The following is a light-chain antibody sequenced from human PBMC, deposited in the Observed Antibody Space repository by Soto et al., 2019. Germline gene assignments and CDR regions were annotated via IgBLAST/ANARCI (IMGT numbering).Light chain of an antibody. V-gene: IGKV3-15*01. Sequence: EIVLTQSPGTLSLSPGERATLSCRASQSVSSSYLAWYQQKPGQAPRLLIYGAFTRATGFPARFSGSGSGTDLTITITSLQSEDFEVYDGQQYDNWPWTFGQGTKVDIK. CDR2: GAF. J-gene: IGKJ1*01. CDR3: QQYDNWPWT. CDR1: QSVSSSY.